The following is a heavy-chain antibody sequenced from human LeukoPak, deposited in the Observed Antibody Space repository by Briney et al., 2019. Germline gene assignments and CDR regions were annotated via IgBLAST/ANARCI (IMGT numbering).Heavy chain of an antibody. J-gene: IGHJ1*01. V-gene: IGHV3-23*01. CDR2: ISGSGGST. Sequence: GGSLRLSCAASGFTFSSYAMSCVRQAPGKGLEWVSAISGSGGSTYYADSVKGRFTISRDNSKNTLYLQMNSLRAEDTAVYYCANSYYYDSSGYYVGYFQHWGQGTLVTVSS. CDR1: GFTFSSYA. D-gene: IGHD3-22*01. CDR3: ANSYYYDSSGYYVGYFQH.